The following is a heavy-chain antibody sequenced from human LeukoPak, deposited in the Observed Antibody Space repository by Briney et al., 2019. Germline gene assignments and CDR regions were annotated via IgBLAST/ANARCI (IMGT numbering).Heavy chain of an antibody. CDR3: ARAPYDILTGSYFDY. D-gene: IGHD3-9*01. CDR1: GFTVSDNY. Sequence: GGSLRLSCAAFGFTVSDNYMNWVRQSPGKGLEWVSGIYSDDTTHYADSVKGRFTISRDNSKNTVYLQISSLRVEDTAVYFCARAPYDILTGSYFDYWXXXTXVXVSS. V-gene: IGHV3-53*01. CDR2: IYSDDTT. J-gene: IGHJ4*01.